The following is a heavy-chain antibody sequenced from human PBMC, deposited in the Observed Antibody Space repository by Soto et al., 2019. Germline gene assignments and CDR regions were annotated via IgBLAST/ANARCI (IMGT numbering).Heavy chain of an antibody. D-gene: IGHD2-15*01. CDR1: GFPFSTYA. Sequence: GGSLRLSCAGSGFPFSTYAMTWVRQAPGKGLEWVSSISVYGGNTFYADSVKGRFTISRDNSKNTLFLQMNSLRAEDTAVYYCATPIGKEHCRGGACYSGGDDWGQGTPVTVSS. J-gene: IGHJ4*02. CDR2: ISVYGGNT. CDR3: ATPIGKEHCRGGACYSGGDD. V-gene: IGHV3-23*01.